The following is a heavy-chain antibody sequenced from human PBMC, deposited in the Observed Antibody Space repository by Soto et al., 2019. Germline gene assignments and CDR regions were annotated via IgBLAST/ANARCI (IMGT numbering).Heavy chain of an antibody. CDR2: INDSGNI. CDR1: SGSFSGYQ. Sequence: QVQLQQWGAGLLKPSETLSLTCAVYSGSFSGYQWSWIRQTPGKGLEWIGGINDSGNINYNPSLKSRVTILVDSPKKQISXXXXXXXXXXXXXXXXXXXXXXXXXELSRRGGYYYYMDVWGKGTTVTVSS. J-gene: IGHJ6*03. V-gene: IGHV4-34*01. CDR3: XXXXXXXXXELSRRGGYYYYMDV. D-gene: IGHD3-10*01.